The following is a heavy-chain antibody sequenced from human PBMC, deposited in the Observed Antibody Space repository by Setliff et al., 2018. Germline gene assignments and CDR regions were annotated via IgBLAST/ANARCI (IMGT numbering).Heavy chain of an antibody. CDR2: IYPGDSDT. J-gene: IGHJ3*02. V-gene: IGHV5-51*01. Sequence: KVSCKGSGYSFTSYWIGWVRQMPGKGLEWMGIIYPGDSDTTYSPSFQGQVTISADKSINTAYLQWSSLKASDTAIYYCARVGPLTDDAFDIWGQGTMVTVSS. CDR1: GYSFTSYW. CDR3: ARVGPLTDDAFDI. D-gene: IGHD1-26*01.